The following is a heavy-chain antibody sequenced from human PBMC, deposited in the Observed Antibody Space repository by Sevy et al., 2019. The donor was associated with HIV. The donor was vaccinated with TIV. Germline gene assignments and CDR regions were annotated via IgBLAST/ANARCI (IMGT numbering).Heavy chain of an antibody. Sequence: GGSLRLSCVASRFAFSGHWMSWVRQAPGKGLEWVANINGGGSDKYYADSVRGRFTISRDNAKNSLSLQMNILRADDSAIYCGAEQSSGIFDPWGQGTQVTVSS. CDR1: RFAFSGHW. CDR3: AEQSSGIFDP. V-gene: IGHV3-7*01. CDR2: INGGGSDK. J-gene: IGHJ5*02. D-gene: IGHD1-1*01.